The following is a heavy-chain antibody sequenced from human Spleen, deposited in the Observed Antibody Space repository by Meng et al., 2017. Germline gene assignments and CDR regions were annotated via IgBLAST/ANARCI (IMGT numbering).Heavy chain of an antibody. CDR1: GYTFTAYY. D-gene: IGHD1-26*01. J-gene: IGHJ4*02. Sequence: QVQLVQSGAELKKPGASVKVSCKPSGYTFTAYYMHWVRQAPGQGLEWLGVIHPSGSAATYAQKFQGRVTMTRDTSTSTVYMELSSLRSEDTAIYYCAREVGATDHWGQGTLVTVSS. V-gene: IGHV1-46*01. CDR2: IHPSGSAA. CDR3: AREVGATDH.